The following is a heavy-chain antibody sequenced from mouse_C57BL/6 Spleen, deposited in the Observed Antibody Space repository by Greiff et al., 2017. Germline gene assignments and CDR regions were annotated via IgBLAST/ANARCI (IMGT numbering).Heavy chain of an antibody. D-gene: IGHD1-1*01. J-gene: IGHJ1*03. V-gene: IGHV1-78*01. Sequence: QVQLQQSDAELVKPGASVKISCTVSGYTFTDHTIHWMKQRPEQGLEWIGYIYPRDGSTKYNEKFKGKATLTADKSSSPAYMQLNSLTSEDSAVYFCARLYGSSYEYFDVWGTGTTVTVSS. CDR3: ARLYGSSYEYFDV. CDR1: GYTFTDHT. CDR2: IYPRDGST.